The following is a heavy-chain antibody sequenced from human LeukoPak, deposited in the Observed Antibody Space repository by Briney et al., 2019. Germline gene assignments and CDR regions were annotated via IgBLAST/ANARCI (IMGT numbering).Heavy chain of an antibody. V-gene: IGHV1-18*01. Sequence: ASVKVSCKASGYTFTSYGISWVRQAPGQGLEWMGWISAYNGNTNYAQKLQGRVTMTTDTSTSTAYVELRSLRSDDTAVYYCASGPFGESPLGYWGQGTLVTVSS. J-gene: IGHJ4*02. CDR1: GYTFTSYG. CDR3: ASGPFGESPLGY. D-gene: IGHD3-10*01. CDR2: ISAYNGNT.